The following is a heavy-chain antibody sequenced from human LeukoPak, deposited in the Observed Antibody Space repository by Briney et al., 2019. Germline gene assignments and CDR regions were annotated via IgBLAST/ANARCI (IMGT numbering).Heavy chain of an antibody. J-gene: IGHJ4*02. D-gene: IGHD3-22*01. CDR3: ARVRSSRSSGYSY. V-gene: IGHV4-34*01. Sequence: SETLSLTCAVYGGSFSGYYWSWIRQPPGKGLEWIGEINHSGSTYYNPSLKSRVTISVDTSKNQFSLKLSSVTAADTAVYYCARVRSSRSSGYSYWGQGTLVTVSS. CDR2: INHSGST. CDR1: GGSFSGYY.